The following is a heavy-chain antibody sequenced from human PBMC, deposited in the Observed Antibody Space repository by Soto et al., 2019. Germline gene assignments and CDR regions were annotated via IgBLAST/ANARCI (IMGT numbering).Heavy chain of an antibody. V-gene: IGHV5-51*01. J-gene: IGHJ6*02. CDR2: IYPGDSDT. Sequence: GEFLTISCKGSGYSFTSYWIGWVRQMPGKGLEWLGIIYPGDSDTRYSPSFQGQVTISADKSISTAYLQWSSLKASDTAMYYCARLPYGGSYYYYYGMDVWGQGTTVTVSS. CDR1: GYSFTSYW. D-gene: IGHD4-17*01. CDR3: ARLPYGGSYYYYYGMDV.